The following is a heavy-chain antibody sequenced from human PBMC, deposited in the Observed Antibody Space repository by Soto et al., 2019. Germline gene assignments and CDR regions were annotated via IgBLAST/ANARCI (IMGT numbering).Heavy chain of an antibody. CDR3: ARGRYGDY. D-gene: IGHD1-1*01. J-gene: IGHJ4*02. V-gene: IGHV1-18*01. CDR1: GYAFTTYG. Sequence: QVHLVQSGAEVKKPGASVKVSCKGSGYAFTTYGITWVRQAPGQGLEWMGWISAHNGNTNYAQKLQGRVTVTGDTSTSTAYMELRSLRSDDTAVYYCARGRYGDYWGQGALVTVSS. CDR2: ISAHNGNT.